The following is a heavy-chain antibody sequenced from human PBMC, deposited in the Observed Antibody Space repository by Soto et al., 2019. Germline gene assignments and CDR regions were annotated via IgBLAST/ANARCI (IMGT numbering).Heavy chain of an antibody. CDR2: IYHTGNT. CDR1: CGSVNTGYNY. Sequence: QVQLHQPGLGLVKPSQTLSLECTVICGSVNTGYNYWSWVLQSPGRGLEGIGYIYHTGNTFYTPVLENRVTMSVDASKHQFSLTLSSVTAADTAVYFCAREPLDGMDVWGQGTNVTVSS. V-gene: IGHV4-30-4*01. J-gene: IGHJ6*02. CDR3: AREPLDGMDV.